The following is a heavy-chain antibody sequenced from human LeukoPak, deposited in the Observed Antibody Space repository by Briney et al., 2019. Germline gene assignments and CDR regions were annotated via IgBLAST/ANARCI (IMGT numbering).Heavy chain of an antibody. D-gene: IGHD4-17*01. CDR2: ISSSGDIT. J-gene: IGHJ4*01. CDR3: ARDPFMTTGWGIDY. Sequence: GSLTLSCAASGFTFSSYSMNWIRQAPGKGLKWVSYISSSGDITYYADSVRGRFTISRDNTKNSLYLQMNSLRAEDTAVYYCARDPFMTTGWGIDYWGQGTLVTVSS. CDR1: GFTFSSYS. V-gene: IGHV3-48*04.